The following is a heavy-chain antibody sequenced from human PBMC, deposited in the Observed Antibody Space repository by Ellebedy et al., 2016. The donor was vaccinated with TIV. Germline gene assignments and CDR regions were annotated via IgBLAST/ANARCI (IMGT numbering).Heavy chain of an antibody. D-gene: IGHD2-21*02. J-gene: IGHJ6*02. V-gene: IGHV1-46*01. Sequence: ASVKVSCKASGYTFTNYWMHWVRQAPGQGLEWMGIISPSGDSTSYAQKFQGRVSVTRDTSTSTVSLELSSLRSEDTAAYYCARACVGDCSYGMDVWGQGTTVTVSS. CDR1: GYTFTNYW. CDR3: ARACVGDCSYGMDV. CDR2: ISPSGDST.